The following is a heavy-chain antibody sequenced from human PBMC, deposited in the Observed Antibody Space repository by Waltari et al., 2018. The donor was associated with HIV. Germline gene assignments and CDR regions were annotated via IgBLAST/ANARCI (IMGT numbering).Heavy chain of an antibody. CDR1: GGSISSSSYY. CDR2: IYYSGST. D-gene: IGHD6-13*01. CDR3: ARPYSSSWYYFDY. J-gene: IGHJ4*02. V-gene: IGHV4-39*01. Sequence: QLQLQESGPGLVKPSETLSLICTVSGGSISSSSYYWGWIRQPPGKGLEWIGSIYYSGSTYYNPSLKSRVTISVDTSKNQFSLKLSSVTAADTAVYYCARPYSSSWYYFDYWGQGTLVTVSP.